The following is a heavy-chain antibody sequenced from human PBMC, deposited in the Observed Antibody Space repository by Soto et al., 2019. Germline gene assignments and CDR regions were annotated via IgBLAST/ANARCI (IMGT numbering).Heavy chain of an antibody. D-gene: IGHD6-13*01. CDR1: GGSISSYY. J-gene: IGHJ5*02. Sequence: QVQLQESGPGLVKPSETLSLTCTVSGGSISSYYWSWIRQPPGKGLEWIGYIYYSGSTNYNPSLKSRVTISVDTSKNQFSLKLSSVTAADTAVYYCARENLEAVWGQHRRSGFDPWDQGTLVTVSS. CDR3: ARENLEAVWGQHRRSGFDP. CDR2: IYYSGST. V-gene: IGHV4-59*01.